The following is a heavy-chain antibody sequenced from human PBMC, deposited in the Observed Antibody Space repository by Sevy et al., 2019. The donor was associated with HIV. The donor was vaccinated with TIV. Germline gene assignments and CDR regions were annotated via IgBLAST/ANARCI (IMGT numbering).Heavy chain of an antibody. D-gene: IGHD6-19*01. V-gene: IGHV4-59*08. CDR2: IYYNGHI. J-gene: IGHJ4*02. Sequence: SETLSLTCTVSGGSITSLYWNWIRQPPGKGLEWIANIYYNGHINYNPSLKSRVTLSLDTSKNQFSLGLSSVTAADTDMYYCAGENAWGSGYSWGQGTLVTVSS. CDR1: GGSITSLY. CDR3: AGENAWGSGYS.